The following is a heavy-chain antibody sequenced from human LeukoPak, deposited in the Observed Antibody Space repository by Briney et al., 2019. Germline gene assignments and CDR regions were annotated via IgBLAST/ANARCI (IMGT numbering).Heavy chain of an antibody. V-gene: IGHV5-51*01. CDR3: ARRKKSSSTYYFDY. D-gene: IGHD6-6*01. CDR2: IYPGDSDT. J-gene: IGHJ4*02. Sequence: PGESLEISCKGPGYSFTSYWIGWVRQMPGKGLEWMGIIYPGDSDTRYSPSFQGQVTISADKSISTAYLQWSSLKASDTAMYYCARRKKSSSTYYFDYWGQGTLVTVSS. CDR1: GYSFTSYW.